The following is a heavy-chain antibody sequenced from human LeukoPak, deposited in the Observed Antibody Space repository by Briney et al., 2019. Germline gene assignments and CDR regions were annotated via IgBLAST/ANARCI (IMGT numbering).Heavy chain of an antibody. CDR1: GYTFTGYY. V-gene: IGHV1-2*02. J-gene: IGHJ4*02. CDR2: INPNSGGT. CDR3: ARVLGVATSGFDY. Sequence: ASVKVPCKASGYTFTGYYMHWVRQAPGQGLEWMGWINPNSGGTNYAQKFQGRVTMTRDTSISTAYMELSRLRSDDTAVYYCARVLGVATSGFDYWGQGTLVTVSS. D-gene: IGHD5-12*01.